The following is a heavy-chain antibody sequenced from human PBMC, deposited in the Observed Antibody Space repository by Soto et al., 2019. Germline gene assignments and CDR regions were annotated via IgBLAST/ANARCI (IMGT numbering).Heavy chain of an antibody. V-gene: IGHV4-34*01. D-gene: IGHD4-17*01. CDR3: ARHSKNHGDYARWFDP. J-gene: IGHJ5*02. CDR2: INHSGST. Sequence: SETLSLTCAVYGGSFIGYYWSWIRQPPGKGLEWIGEINHSGSTNYNPSLKSRVTISVDTSKNQFSLKLSSVTAADTAVYYCARHSKNHGDYARWFDPWGQGTLVTVSS. CDR1: GGSFIGYY.